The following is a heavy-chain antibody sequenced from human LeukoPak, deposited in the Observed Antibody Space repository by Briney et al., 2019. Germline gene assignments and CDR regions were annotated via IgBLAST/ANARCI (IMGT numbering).Heavy chain of an antibody. J-gene: IGHJ4*02. CDR2: MYYRGST. Sequence: PGGSLRLSCAASRFTFSDYYMSWIRQAPGKGLEWIGSMYYRGSTYHNPSLKSRVTISVDTSKNQFSLKLSSVTAADTAVYYCATTTIRLGYWGQGTLVTVSS. V-gene: IGHV4-38-2*01. CDR1: RFTFSDYY. CDR3: ATTTIRLGY. D-gene: IGHD1-26*01.